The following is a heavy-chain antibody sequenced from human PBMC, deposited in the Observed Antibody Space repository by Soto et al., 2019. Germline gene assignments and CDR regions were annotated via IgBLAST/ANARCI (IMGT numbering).Heavy chain of an antibody. D-gene: IGHD3-22*01. Sequence: LSLTCTVSGGSISSGGYYWSWIRQHPGKGLEWIGYIYYSGSTYYNPSLKSRVTISVDTSKNQFSLKLSSVTAADTAVYYCARAGDSSGYCPDYWGQGTLVTVSS. V-gene: IGHV4-31*03. CDR3: ARAGDSSGYCPDY. J-gene: IGHJ4*02. CDR2: IYYSGST. CDR1: GGSISSGGYY.